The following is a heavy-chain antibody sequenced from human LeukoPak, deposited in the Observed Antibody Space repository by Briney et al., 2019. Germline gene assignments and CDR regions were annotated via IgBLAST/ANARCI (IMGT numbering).Heavy chain of an antibody. Sequence: GRSLRLSCAASGFTFSSYAMSWVRQAPGKGLEWVSAISGSGGSTYYADSVKGRFTISRDNSKNTLYLQMNSLRAEDTAVYYCAKSQVVPAANLALYYYYGMDVWGQGTTVTVSS. CDR3: AKSQVVPAANLALYYYYGMDV. V-gene: IGHV3-23*01. CDR2: ISGSGGST. CDR1: GFTFSSYA. J-gene: IGHJ6*02. D-gene: IGHD2-2*01.